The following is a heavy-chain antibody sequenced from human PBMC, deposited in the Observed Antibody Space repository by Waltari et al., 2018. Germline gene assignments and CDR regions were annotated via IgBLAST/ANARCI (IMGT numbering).Heavy chain of an antibody. CDR2: ISSSSSTI. Sequence: EVQLVESGGGLVQPGGSLRLSCAASGFTFSSYSMNWVRQAPGKGLEWVSYISSSSSTIYYADSVKGRFTISRDNAKNSLYLQMNSLRAEDTAVYYCARVGDSSWSNYYYGMDVWGQGTTVTVSS. V-gene: IGHV3-48*01. CDR1: GFTFSSYS. D-gene: IGHD6-13*01. CDR3: ARVGDSSWSNYYYGMDV. J-gene: IGHJ6*02.